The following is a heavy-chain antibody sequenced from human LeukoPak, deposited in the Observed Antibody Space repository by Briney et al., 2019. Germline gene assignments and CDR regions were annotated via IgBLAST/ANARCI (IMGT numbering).Heavy chain of an antibody. CDR3: ARLYEGGY. J-gene: IGHJ4*02. CDR2: IKEDGSEK. Sequence: PGGSLRLSCAASGFTFSNYEMNWVRQAPGKGLEWVAKIKEDGSEKYYVDSVKGRFTISRDNAKSSLYLEMNSLRVEDTAVYYCARLYEGGYWGQGTLVTVSS. V-gene: IGHV3-7*04. D-gene: IGHD3-16*01. CDR1: GFTFSNYE.